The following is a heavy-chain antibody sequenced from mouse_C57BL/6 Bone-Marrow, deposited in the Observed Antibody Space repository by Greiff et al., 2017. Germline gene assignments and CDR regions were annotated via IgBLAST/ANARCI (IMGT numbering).Heavy chain of an antibody. CDR3: ARSRSYDGRFAY. D-gene: IGHD2-3*01. J-gene: IGHJ3*01. Sequence: QVQLQQPGAELVKPGASVTLSCKASGYTFTSYWMHWVKQRPGQGLEWIGMIHPNSGSTNYNEKFKSKATLTVDKSSSTAYMQLSSLKSADSAVYYCARSRSYDGRFAYWGQGTLVTVSA. CDR2: IHPNSGST. V-gene: IGHV1-64*01. CDR1: GYTFTSYW.